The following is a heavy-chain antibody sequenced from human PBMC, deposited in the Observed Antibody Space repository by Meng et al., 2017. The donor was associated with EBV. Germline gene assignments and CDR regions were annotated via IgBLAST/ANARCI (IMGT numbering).Heavy chain of an antibody. CDR3: ASESGRGYTPDY. CDR2: FLPRLGAP. CDR1: GGPFRYYA. J-gene: IGHJ4*02. V-gene: IGHV1-69*01. D-gene: IGHD3-10*01. Sequence: QVQLVQSAAEVKKPGSSVKVSCKTSGGPFRYYAISWVRQAPGQGLEWLGGFLPRLGAPNYAQKFHGRVKITADESTSTYYMDLSSLRSEDTAIYYCASESGRGYTPDYWGQGTLVTVSS.